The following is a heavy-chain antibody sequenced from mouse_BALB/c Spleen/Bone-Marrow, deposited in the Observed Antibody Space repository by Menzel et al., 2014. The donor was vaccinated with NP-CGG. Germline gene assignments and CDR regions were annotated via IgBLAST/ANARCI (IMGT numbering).Heavy chain of an antibody. CDR2: IDPENGDT. CDR1: GFNINDYY. CDR3: NARDYRYEGYAMDN. V-gene: IGHV14-4*02. D-gene: IGHD2-14*01. Sequence: EVQLQESGAELVRSGASVKLSCTASGFNINDYYMYWVKQRPEQALAWIGCIDPENGDTEYAPKFQGPATLTADTSSNTAYLQRSSRTSEDTAVYYCNARDYRYEGYAMDNWGQGPSVTVPS. J-gene: IGHJ4*01.